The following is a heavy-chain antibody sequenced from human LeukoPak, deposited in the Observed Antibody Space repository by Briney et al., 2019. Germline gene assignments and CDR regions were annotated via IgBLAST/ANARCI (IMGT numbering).Heavy chain of an antibody. V-gene: IGHV4-38-2*01. D-gene: IGHD1-26*01. Sequence: PSETLSLTCVGSGYSISSSDYWGWIRQPPGRGLEWIGNIYHSGASYYNPSLKSRVTISVDTSKNQFSLKLTSVTAADTAVYYCARLSRGLLLVDMWGQGTMVTVSS. CDR1: GYSISSSDY. J-gene: IGHJ3*02. CDR3: ARLSRGLLLVDM. CDR2: IYHSGAS.